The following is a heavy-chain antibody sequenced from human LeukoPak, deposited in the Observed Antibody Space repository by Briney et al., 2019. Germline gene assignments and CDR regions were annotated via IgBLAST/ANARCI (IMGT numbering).Heavy chain of an antibody. CDR2: INHSGST. V-gene: IGHV4-34*01. CDR3: ARLRRIYWYFDL. CDR1: GGSFSGYY. J-gene: IGHJ2*01. D-gene: IGHD4-17*01. Sequence: SETLSLTCAVYGGSFSGYYWSWIRQPPGKGLEWIGEINHSGSTNYNPSLKSRVTISVDTSKNQFSLKLSSVTAADTAVYYCARLRRIYWYFDLWGRGTLVTVSS.